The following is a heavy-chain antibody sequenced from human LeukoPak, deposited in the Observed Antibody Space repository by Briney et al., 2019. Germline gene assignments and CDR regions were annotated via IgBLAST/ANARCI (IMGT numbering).Heavy chain of an antibody. D-gene: IGHD3-10*01. J-gene: IGHJ3*02. CDR1: GYTFTGYY. CDR2: INPNSGGT. CDR3: ARGRHYGSGNKNAFDI. V-gene: IGHV1-2*02. Sequence: GASVKVSCKASGYTFTGYYMHWVRQAPGQGLEWMGWINPNSGGTNYAQKFQGRVIMTRDTSISTAYMELSRLRSDDTAVYYCARGRHYGSGNKNAFDIWGQGTMVTVSS.